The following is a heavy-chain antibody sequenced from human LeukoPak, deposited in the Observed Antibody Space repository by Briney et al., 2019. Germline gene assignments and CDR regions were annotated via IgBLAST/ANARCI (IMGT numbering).Heavy chain of an antibody. V-gene: IGHV3-21*04. J-gene: IGHJ2*01. CDR3: AKQGPQFDL. Sequence: PGGSLRLSCAASGFTFSRYSMNWVRQAPGKGLEWVSSISDTGYYIYYADSVKGRFTISRDNSKNTLYLQMNSLRAGDTAVYYCAKQGPQFDLWGRGTLVTVSS. CDR2: ISDTGYYI. CDR1: GFTFSRYS.